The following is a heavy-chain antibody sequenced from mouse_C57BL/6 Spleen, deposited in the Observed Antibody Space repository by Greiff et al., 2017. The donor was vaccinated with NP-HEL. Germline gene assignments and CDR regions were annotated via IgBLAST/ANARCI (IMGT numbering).Heavy chain of an antibody. CDR2: ISDGGSYT. Sequence: EVQVVESGGGLVKPGGSLKLSCAASGFTFSSYAMSWVRQTPEKRLEWVATISDGGSYTYYPDNVKGRFTISRDNAKNNLYLQMSHLKSEDTAMYYCARVRDYYGSSPYAMDYGGQGTSVTVSS. CDR3: ARVRDYYGSSPYAMDY. J-gene: IGHJ4*01. D-gene: IGHD1-1*01. CDR1: GFTFSSYA. V-gene: IGHV5-4*01.